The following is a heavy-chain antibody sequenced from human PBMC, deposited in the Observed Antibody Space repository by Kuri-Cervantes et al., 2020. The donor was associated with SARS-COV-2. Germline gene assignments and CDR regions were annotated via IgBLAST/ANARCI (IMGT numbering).Heavy chain of an antibody. CDR2: ISAYNGNT. D-gene: IGHD2-15*01. Sequence: ASVKVSCKASGYTFTSYGISWVRQAPGQGLEWMGWISAYNGNTNYAQKLQGRVTMTTDTSTSTAYMELRSLRSDDTAVYYCARTVVVVAAMHPPAFDYWGQGTLVTVSS. V-gene: IGHV1-18*01. J-gene: IGHJ4*02. CDR3: ARTVVVVAAMHPPAFDY. CDR1: GYTFTSYG.